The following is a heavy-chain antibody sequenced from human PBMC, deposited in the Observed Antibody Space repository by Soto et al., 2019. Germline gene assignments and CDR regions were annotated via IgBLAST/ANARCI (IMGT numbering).Heavy chain of an antibody. J-gene: IGHJ4*02. CDR3: ARVPGYSSSWYFDY. CDR1: GGSISIGGYY. CDR2: IYYSGST. V-gene: IGHV4-31*03. D-gene: IGHD6-13*01. Sequence: SETLSLTCTVSGGSISIGGYYWSWILQHPGKGLEWIGYIYYSGSTYYNPSLKSRVTISIDTSKNQFSLKLSSVTAADTAVYYCARVPGYSSSWYFDYCGQGTLVTVSS.